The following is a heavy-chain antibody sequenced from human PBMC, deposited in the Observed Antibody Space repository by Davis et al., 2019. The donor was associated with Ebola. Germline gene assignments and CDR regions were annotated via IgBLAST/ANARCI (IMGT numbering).Heavy chain of an antibody. J-gene: IGHJ4*02. D-gene: IGHD6-13*01. V-gene: IGHV4-30-2*01. CDR1: GGSISSGGYS. CDR2: IDHGGST. Sequence: LRLSCAVPGGSISSGGYSWSWIRQPPGKGLEWIGYIDHGGSTDYNPSLKSRVTISVDTSKNQFSLNLTSVTAADTAVYYCARHDGSTWYGFDHWGQGTLVTVSS. CDR3: ARHDGSTWYGFDH.